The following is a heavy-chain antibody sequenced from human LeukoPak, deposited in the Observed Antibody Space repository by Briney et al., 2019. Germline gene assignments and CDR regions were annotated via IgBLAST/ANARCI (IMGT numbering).Heavy chain of an antibody. CDR3: TREVTPDYYDSSGYHDSDY. CDR1: GFTFGDYA. V-gene: IGHV3-49*04. CDR2: IRSKAYGGTT. Sequence: GGSLRLSCTASGFTFGDYAMSWVRQAPGKGLEWVGFIRSKAYGGTTEYAASVKGRFTISRDDSKSIAYLQMNSLKTEDTAVYYCTREVTPDYYDSSGYHDSDYWGQGTLVTVSS. D-gene: IGHD3-22*01. J-gene: IGHJ4*02.